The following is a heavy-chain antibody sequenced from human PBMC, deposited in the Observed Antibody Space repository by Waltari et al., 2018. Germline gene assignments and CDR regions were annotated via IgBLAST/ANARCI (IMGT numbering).Heavy chain of an antibody. J-gene: IGHJ4*02. CDR1: AASISSNSYY. Sequence: QLQLQESGPGLVKPSETLSLSCTVAAASISSNSYYWGWIRQPPGKGLEWIGSLYYGGSNYNPSLQSRVTLSSDTSKTRLSLKLTSVTAPATAVYYCARRPYDILTGGFDSWGQGTLVTVSS. V-gene: IGHV4-39*02. CDR2: LYYGGS. D-gene: IGHD3-9*01. CDR3: ARRPYDILTGGFDS.